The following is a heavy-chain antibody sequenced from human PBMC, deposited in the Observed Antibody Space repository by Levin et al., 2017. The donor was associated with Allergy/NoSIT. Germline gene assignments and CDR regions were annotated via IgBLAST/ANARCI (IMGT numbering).Heavy chain of an antibody. Sequence: KRPEWIGYICSSGGTNYNPSLRSRVTMSVDTSKKQFSLRLTSVSAADTAVYYCARDLSGYDFWGQGILVTVSS. CDR3: ARDLSGYDF. J-gene: IGHJ4*02. CDR2: ICSSGGT. V-gene: IGHV4-59*01. D-gene: IGHD5-12*01.